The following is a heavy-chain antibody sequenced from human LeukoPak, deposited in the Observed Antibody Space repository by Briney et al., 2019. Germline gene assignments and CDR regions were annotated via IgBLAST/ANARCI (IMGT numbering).Heavy chain of an antibody. J-gene: IGHJ2*01. D-gene: IGHD6-13*01. CDR1: GGTFSSYA. CDR2: IIPILGIA. Sequence: SVKVSCKASGGTFSSYAISWVRQAPGRGLEWMGRIIPILGIANYAQKFQGRVTITADKSTSTAYMELSSLRSEDTAVYYCARDIAPSRSHTIAAAGTDLWGRGTLVTVSS. CDR3: ARDIAPSRSHTIAAAGTDL. V-gene: IGHV1-69*04.